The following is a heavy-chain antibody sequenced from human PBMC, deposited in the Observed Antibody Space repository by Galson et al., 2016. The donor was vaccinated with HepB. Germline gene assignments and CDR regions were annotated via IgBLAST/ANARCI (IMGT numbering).Heavy chain of an antibody. CDR1: GFTFSSYA. D-gene: IGHD6-19*01. CDR3: AKGKGSARGWYPGDF. CDR2: ISSGDTT. J-gene: IGHJ4*02. V-gene: IGHV3-23*01. Sequence: SLRLSCAASGFTFSSYAMNWVRQAPGKGLEWVSAISSGDTTYYAESVKGRFTISRDNSKNTLYLQMNSLRVEDTALYYCAKGKGSARGWYPGDFWGQGTLVTVSS.